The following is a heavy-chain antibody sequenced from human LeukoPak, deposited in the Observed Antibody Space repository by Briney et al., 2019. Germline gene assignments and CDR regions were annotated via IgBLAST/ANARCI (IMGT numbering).Heavy chain of an antibody. CDR2: IFSGGTT. D-gene: IGHD4-17*01. CDR3: ARNRGDPSYFDY. V-gene: IGHV3-53*01. Sequence: GGSLRLSCAASGFTVSTNYMSWVRQAPGRGLEWVSVIFSGGTTNYADSVKGRFTISRDNAKNSLYLQMNSLRAEDTAVYYCARNRGDPSYFDYWGQGTLVTVSS. CDR1: GFTVSTNY. J-gene: IGHJ4*02.